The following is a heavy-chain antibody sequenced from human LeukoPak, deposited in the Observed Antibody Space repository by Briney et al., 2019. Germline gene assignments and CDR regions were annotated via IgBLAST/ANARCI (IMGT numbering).Heavy chain of an antibody. CDR1: GGSISSSNW. D-gene: IGHD3-9*01. CDR3: ARNVLRYFDQLDY. V-gene: IGHV4-4*02. CDR2: IYHSGST. Sequence: SETLSLTCAVSGGSISSSNWWSWVRQPPGKGLEWIGEIYHSGSTNYNPSLKSRVTISVDTSKNQFSLKLSSVTAADTAVYYCARNVLRYFDQLDYWGQGTLVTVSS. J-gene: IGHJ4*02.